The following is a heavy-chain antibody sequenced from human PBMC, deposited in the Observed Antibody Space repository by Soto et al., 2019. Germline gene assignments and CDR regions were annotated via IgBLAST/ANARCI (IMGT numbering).Heavy chain of an antibody. V-gene: IGHV1-2*04. CDR2: INPNGGVT. CDR1: GDSFNDYY. CDR3: ARESGGATATLDYYYFYMDV. J-gene: IGHJ6*03. Sequence: QVQLVQSGAEVRKPGASETVSCRSSGDSFNDYYIHWVRQAPGQGFEWMGWINPNGGVTKYAQKFQGWVSMTRDTSIRTVYMQLSRLRSDDTAVYYCARESGGATATLDYYYFYMDVWGTGTTVTVSS. D-gene: IGHD5-12*01.